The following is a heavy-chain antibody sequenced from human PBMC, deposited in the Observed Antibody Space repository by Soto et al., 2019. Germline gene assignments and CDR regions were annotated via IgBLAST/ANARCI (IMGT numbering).Heavy chain of an antibody. D-gene: IGHD3-10*01. CDR2: ISWNSGSI. J-gene: IGHJ6*02. Sequence: EVQLVESGGGLVQPGRSLRLSCAASGFTFDDYAMHWVRQAPGKGLEWVSGISWNSGSIGYADSVKGRFTISRDNAKNSLYLQMNSLRAEDTALYYCAKDYGSGSDYYDYGMDVWGQGTTVTVSS. CDR1: GFTFDDYA. CDR3: AKDYGSGSDYYDYGMDV. V-gene: IGHV3-9*01.